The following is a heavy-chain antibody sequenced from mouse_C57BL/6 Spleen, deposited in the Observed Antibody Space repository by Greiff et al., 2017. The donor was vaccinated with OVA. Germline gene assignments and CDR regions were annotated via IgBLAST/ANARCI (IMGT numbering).Heavy chain of an antibody. Sequence: QVQLQQSGAELMQPGASVKLSCKATGYTFTGYWIEWVKQRPGHGLEWIGEILPGSGRTNYNEKFKGKATFTADTSSNTAYMQLSSLTTEDSAIYDCARGGLGRTLYWYFDVWGTGTTVTVSS. CDR3: ARGGLGRTLYWYFDV. J-gene: IGHJ1*03. V-gene: IGHV1-9*01. CDR2: ILPGSGRT. CDR1: GYTFTGYW. D-gene: IGHD4-1*01.